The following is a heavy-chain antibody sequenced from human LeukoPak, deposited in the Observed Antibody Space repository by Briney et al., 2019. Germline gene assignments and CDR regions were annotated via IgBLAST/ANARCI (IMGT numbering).Heavy chain of an antibody. J-gene: IGHJ5*02. Sequence: SETLSFTCTVSGGSISSSNYYWGWIRQPPGKGLEWIGNIYYSGSTYYNPSLESRVTMSLDTSKNQFSLKLSSVTAADTAVYYCARDENGYVWGSFRAWGQGTLVTVSS. V-gene: IGHV4-39*07. CDR1: GGSISSSNYY. CDR2: IYYSGST. CDR3: ARDENGYVWGSFRA. D-gene: IGHD3-16*02.